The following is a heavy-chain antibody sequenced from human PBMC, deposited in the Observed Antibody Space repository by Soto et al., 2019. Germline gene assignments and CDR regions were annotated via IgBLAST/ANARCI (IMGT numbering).Heavy chain of an antibody. CDR2: ISWNNAYI. Sequence: LRLSCAASGLIFDGYAMHWVRQGPGKGLEWVSGISWNNAYIGYADSVKGRFTISRDDAKNSLYLQMNSLRAEDTALYYCAKGGYMDGGGYFYYGMDVWGQGTTVTVSS. V-gene: IGHV3-9*01. CDR3: AKGGYMDGGGYFYYGMDV. J-gene: IGHJ6*02. CDR1: GLIFDGYA. D-gene: IGHD5-18*01.